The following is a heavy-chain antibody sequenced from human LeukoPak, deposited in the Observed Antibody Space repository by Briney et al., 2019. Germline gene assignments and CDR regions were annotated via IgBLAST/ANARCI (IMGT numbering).Heavy chain of an antibody. CDR1: GGSISSSSYY. V-gene: IGHV4-39*07. Sequence: PSETLSLTCTVSGGSISSSSYYWGWLRQPPGQGLEWIGSIYYNGSTYYNPSLKSRVTISVDTSKNQFSLKLSSVTAADTAVYYCARARALKRDSSVFDIWGQGTMVTVSS. CDR2: IYYNGST. J-gene: IGHJ3*02. D-gene: IGHD3-22*01. CDR3: ARARALKRDSSVFDI.